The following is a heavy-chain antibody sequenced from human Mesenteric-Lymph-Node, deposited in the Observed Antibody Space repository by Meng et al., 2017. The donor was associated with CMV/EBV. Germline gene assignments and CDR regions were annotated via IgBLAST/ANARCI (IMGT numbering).Heavy chain of an antibody. CDR3: AKSRSSTPGIVDD. V-gene: IGHV4-61*08. J-gene: IGHJ4*02. Sequence: QLQGSGPGLVKPSETLLLTCIVSGVSVTSGAYHWSWIRQSPGKGLEWIGYIYGTGITIYNPSLKSRVTILLETSKNQFSLKLNSVTTADTAVYYCAKSRSSTPGIVDDWGQGTLVTVSS. D-gene: IGHD2/OR15-2a*01. CDR1: GVSVTSGAYH. CDR2: IYGTGIT.